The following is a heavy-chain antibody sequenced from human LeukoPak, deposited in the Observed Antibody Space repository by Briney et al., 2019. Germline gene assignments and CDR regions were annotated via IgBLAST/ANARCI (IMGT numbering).Heavy chain of an antibody. J-gene: IGHJ4*02. V-gene: IGHV3-74*01. CDR3: AMIKES. D-gene: IGHD3-22*01. CDR2: INSDGRTT. CDR1: GFTFSNNW. Sequence: PGGSLRLSCAASGFTFSNNWMHWVRQAPGKGLVWVSRINSDGRTTTYADSVKGRFTISRDNAKNTLYLQMNSLRAEDTAVYYCAMIKESWGQGTLVTVSS.